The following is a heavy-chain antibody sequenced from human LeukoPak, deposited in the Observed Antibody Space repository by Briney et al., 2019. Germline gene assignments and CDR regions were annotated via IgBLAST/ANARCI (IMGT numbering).Heavy chain of an antibody. V-gene: IGHV1-69*06. CDR2: IIPIFGTA. D-gene: IGHD5-24*01. Sequence: SVKVSCKASGGTFSSYAISWVRQAPGQGLEWMGGIIPIFGTANYAQKFQGRVTITADKSTSTAYMELSSLRSEDTAVYYCARDMGDGGSGAFFDYWGRGPRVTVSS. CDR1: GGTFSSYA. J-gene: IGHJ4*02. CDR3: ARDMGDGGSGAFFDY.